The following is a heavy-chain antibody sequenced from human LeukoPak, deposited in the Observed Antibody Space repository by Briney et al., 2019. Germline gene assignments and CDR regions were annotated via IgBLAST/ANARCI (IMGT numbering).Heavy chain of an antibody. CDR1: GGSISSGSYY. Sequence: SETLSLTCTVSGGSISSGSYYWRWIRQPAGKGLEWIGRIYTSGSTNYNPSLRRRVTISVHASKKQFFMQLSSVTAADTAMYFCARQVTSGSGYYFDYWGQGTLATVSS. CDR3: ARQVTSGSGYYFDY. D-gene: IGHD6-19*01. V-gene: IGHV4-61*02. J-gene: IGHJ4*02. CDR2: IYTSGST.